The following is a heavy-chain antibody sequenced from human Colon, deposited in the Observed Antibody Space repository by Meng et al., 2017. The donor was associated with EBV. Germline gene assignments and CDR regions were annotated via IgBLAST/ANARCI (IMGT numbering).Heavy chain of an antibody. D-gene: IGHD4-17*01. Sequence: QVQLQESGPGLVQPSQTLSLHCTVSGGSISSGDYYWSWIRQPPGKGLEWIGYIYYSGSTYSNASLKSRVTISIDRSKNQFSLKLSSVTAADTAVYYCARDRKHYGERGWFDPWGPGTLVTVSS. CDR3: ARDRKHYGERGWFDP. V-gene: IGHV4-30-4*01. CDR1: GGSISSGDYY. CDR2: IYYSGST. J-gene: IGHJ5*02.